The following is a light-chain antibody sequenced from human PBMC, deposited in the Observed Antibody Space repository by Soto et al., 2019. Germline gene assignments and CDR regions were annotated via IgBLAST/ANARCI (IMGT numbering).Light chain of an antibody. V-gene: IGKV1-16*02. CDR2: ATS. CDR3: QQYKSFPLT. CDR1: EGIDNY. J-gene: IGKJ4*01. Sequence: DIQMTQFPSSVSASVGDRVTITCRASEGIDNYVAWFQLRPGKAPRSLIYATSSLQSGVPSEFSGRGSGTEFTLTISSVQPEDFGSYFCQQYKSFPLTFGGGTKLEIK.